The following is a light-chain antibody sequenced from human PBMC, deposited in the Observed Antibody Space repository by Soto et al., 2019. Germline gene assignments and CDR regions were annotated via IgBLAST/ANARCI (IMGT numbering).Light chain of an antibody. J-gene: IGKJ1*01. V-gene: IGKV3-11*01. CDR1: QSVSSN. CDR3: QQYSTYPWT. CDR2: DAS. Sequence: EVVLTQSPATLSLSPGERATLSCRASQSVSSNLAWYLQKPGQAPRLLIYDASNRATGIPARFSGSGSGTEFTLTISSLQPDDFATYFCQQYSTYPWTFGQGTKVDIK.